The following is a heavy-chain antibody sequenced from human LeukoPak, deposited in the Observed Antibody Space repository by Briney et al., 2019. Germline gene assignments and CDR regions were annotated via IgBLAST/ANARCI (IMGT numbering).Heavy chain of an antibody. CDR2: IYYSGST. CDR1: GGSISSSSYY. CDR3: ARVAAGIGFFQH. J-gene: IGHJ1*01. D-gene: IGHD6-13*01. Sequence: SETLSLTCTVSGGSISSSSYYCGWIRQPPGKGLEWIGSIYYSGSTYYNPSLKSRVTISVDTSKNQLSLKLSSVTAADTAVYYCARVAAGIGFFQHWGQGTLVTVSS. V-gene: IGHV4-39*07.